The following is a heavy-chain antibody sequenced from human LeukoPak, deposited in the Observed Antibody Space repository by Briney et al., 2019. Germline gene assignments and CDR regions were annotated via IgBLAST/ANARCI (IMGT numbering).Heavy chain of an antibody. CDR2: ISGSGGST. J-gene: IGHJ4*02. CDR3: AKAWSVELSPLY. V-gene: IGHV3-23*01. Sequence: GGSLRLSCAASGFTFSSYAMCWVRQAPGKGLEWVSAISGSGGSTYYADSVKGRFTISRDNSKSTLYLQMNSLRAEDTAVYYCAKAWSVELSPLYWGQGTLVTVSS. D-gene: IGHD5-24*01. CDR1: GFTFSSYA.